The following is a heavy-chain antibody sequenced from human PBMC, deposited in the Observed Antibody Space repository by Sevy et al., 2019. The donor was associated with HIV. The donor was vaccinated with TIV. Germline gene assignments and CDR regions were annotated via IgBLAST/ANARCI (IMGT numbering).Heavy chain of an antibody. CDR3: ARDSPKVVASTTPDY. CDR1: EFTFSSYS. J-gene: IGHJ4*02. D-gene: IGHD2-15*01. Sequence: GGSLRLSCAASEFTFSSYSMNWVRQAPGKGLEWVSYISSSSSTIYYADSVKGRFTISRDNAKNSLYLQMNSLRAEDTAVYYCARDSPKVVASTTPDYWGQGTLVTVSS. V-gene: IGHV3-48*01. CDR2: ISSSSSTI.